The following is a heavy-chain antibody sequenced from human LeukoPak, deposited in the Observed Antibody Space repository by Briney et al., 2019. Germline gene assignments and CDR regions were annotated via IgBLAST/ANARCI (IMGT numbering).Heavy chain of an antibody. D-gene: IGHD3-10*01. V-gene: IGHV4-34*01. CDR1: GGSFSGYY. CDR2: INHSGST. CDR3: ARRVAHYYGSGSYPLGYYYYYYMDV. J-gene: IGHJ6*03. Sequence: PSETLSLTCAVYGGSFSGYYWSWIRQPPGKGLEWIGEINHSGSTNYNPSLKSRVTISVDTSKNQFSLKLSSVTAADTAVYYCARRVAHYYGSGSYPLGYYYYYYMDVWGKGTTVTISS.